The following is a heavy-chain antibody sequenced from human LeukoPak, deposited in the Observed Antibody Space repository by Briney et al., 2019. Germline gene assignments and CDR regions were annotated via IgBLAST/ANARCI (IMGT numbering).Heavy chain of an antibody. CDR3: TTDSSGYYYYYYGMDV. Sequence: GGSLRLSCAASGFTFSNAWMRWVRQAPGKGLEWVGRIKSKTDGGTTDYAAPVKGRFTISRDDSKNTLYLQMNSLKTEDTAVYYCTTDSSGYYYYYYGMDVWGQGTTVTVSS. V-gene: IGHV3-15*01. CDR2: IKSKTDGGTT. D-gene: IGHD3-22*01. J-gene: IGHJ6*02. CDR1: GFTFSNAW.